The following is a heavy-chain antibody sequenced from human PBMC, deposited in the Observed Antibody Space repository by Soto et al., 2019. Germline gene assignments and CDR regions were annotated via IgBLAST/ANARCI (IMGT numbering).Heavy chain of an antibody. CDR1: GYTFTSYD. CDR3: ARGNYYYGSGSYYTDY. Sequence: ASVKVSCKASGYTFTSYDINWVRQATGQGLEWMGWMNPNSGNTGYAQKFQGRVTMTRNTSIRTAYMELSSLRSEDTAVYYCARGNYYYGSGSYYTDYWGQGTLVTVSS. V-gene: IGHV1-8*01. CDR2: MNPNSGNT. J-gene: IGHJ4*02. D-gene: IGHD3-10*01.